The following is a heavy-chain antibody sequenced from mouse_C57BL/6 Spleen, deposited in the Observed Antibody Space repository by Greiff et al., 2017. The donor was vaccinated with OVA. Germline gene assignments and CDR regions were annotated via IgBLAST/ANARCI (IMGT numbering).Heavy chain of an antibody. V-gene: IGHV1-52*01. CDR3: ARGDYYGSSDAMDY. CDR1: GYTFTSYW. Sequence: VQLQQPGAELVRPGSSVKLSCKASGYTFTSYWMHWVKQRPIQGLEWIGNIDPSDSETHYNQKFKDKATLTVDKSSSTAYMQLSSLTSEDSAVYYCARGDYYGSSDAMDYWGQGTSVTVSS. J-gene: IGHJ4*01. CDR2: IDPSDSET. D-gene: IGHD1-1*01.